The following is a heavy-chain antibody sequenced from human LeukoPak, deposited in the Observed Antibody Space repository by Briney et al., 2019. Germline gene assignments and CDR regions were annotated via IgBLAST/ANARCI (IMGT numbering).Heavy chain of an antibody. Sequence: GGSLRLSCAASGFTFSNYWMHWVRQAPGKGLEWVAAILYDGSNKYYADSVKGRFTISRDNSKNTLYLQVNRLRVGDTAVFYCAKEPSWQLRAADYCYYWGQGTRVTVSS. CDR2: ILYDGSNK. CDR3: AKEPSWQLRAADYCYY. CDR1: GFTFSNYW. V-gene: IGHV3-30*18. J-gene: IGHJ4*02. D-gene: IGHD6-25*01.